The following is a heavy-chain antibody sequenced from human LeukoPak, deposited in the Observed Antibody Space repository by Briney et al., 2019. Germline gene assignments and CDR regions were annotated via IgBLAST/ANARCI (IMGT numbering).Heavy chain of an antibody. CDR2: IFYSGSP. V-gene: IGHV4-59*08. Sequence: SETLSLTCTVSGGSISSYYWSWIRQPPGKGLEWIGNIFYSGSPNYNPSLKSRVTTSFDTSKNQISLKLTSVTAADTAVYFCARHRDYYDTWGHGTLVTVSS. CDR3: ARHRDYYDT. D-gene: IGHD3-22*01. CDR1: GGSISSYY. J-gene: IGHJ4*01.